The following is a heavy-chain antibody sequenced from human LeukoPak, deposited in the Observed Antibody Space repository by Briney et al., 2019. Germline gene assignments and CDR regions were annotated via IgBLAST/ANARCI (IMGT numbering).Heavy chain of an antibody. CDR2: INHSGST. CDR1: GGSFSGYY. D-gene: IGHD3-10*01. J-gene: IGHJ4*02. V-gene: IGHV4-34*01. CDR3: ARGQENGSGSYHY. Sequence: SETLSLTCADYGGSFSGYYWSWIRQPPGKGLEWIGEINHSGSTNYNPSLKSRVTISVDTSKNQFSLKLSSVTAADTAVYYCARGQENGSGSYHYWGQGTLVTVSS.